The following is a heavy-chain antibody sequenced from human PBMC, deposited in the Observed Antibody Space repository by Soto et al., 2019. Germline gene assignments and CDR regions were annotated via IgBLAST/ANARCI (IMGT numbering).Heavy chain of an antibody. J-gene: IGHJ4*02. V-gene: IGHV4-59*08. CDR1: GGSISSYY. CDR2: IYYSGST. CDR3: ARRYGSGLDY. D-gene: IGHD3-10*01. Sequence: PSETLSLTCTVSGGSISSYYWSWIRQPPGKGLEWIGYIYYSGSTNYNPSLKSRVTISVDTSKNHFSLKLSSVTAADTAVYYCARRYGSGLDYWGQGTLVTVSS.